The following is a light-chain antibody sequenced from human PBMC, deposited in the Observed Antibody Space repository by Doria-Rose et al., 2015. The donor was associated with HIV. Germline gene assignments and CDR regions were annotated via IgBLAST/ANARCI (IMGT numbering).Light chain of an antibody. V-gene: IGKV4-1*01. CDR1: QSLLYTSKNY. J-gene: IGKJ3*01. Sequence: TQSPESLGMSLGERATLNCKSNQSLLYTSKNYLAWYQQKPGQPPKLLIYWASTRQSGVPARFSGSGSGTDFTLTINSLEAEDVAVYYCQQYYDTPSFGPGTTVDIK. CDR2: WAS. CDR3: QQYYDTPS.